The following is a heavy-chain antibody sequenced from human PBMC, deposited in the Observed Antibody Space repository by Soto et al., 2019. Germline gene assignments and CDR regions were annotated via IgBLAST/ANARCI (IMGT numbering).Heavy chain of an antibody. D-gene: IGHD3-3*01. CDR3: AKGLRFLEWSYFDY. V-gene: IGHV3-30*18. CDR1: GFTFSSYG. Sequence: PGGSLRLSCAASGFTFSSYGMHWVRHAPGKGLEWVAVISYDGSNKYYADSVKGRFTISRDNSKNTLYLQMNSLRAEDTAVYYCAKGLRFLEWSYFDYWGQGTLVTVSS. J-gene: IGHJ4*02. CDR2: ISYDGSNK.